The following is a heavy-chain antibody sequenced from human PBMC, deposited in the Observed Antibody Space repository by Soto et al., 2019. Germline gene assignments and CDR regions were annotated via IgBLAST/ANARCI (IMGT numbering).Heavy chain of an antibody. CDR2: INSDGSST. CDR3: ARASEQWLDYYYYGMDV. CDR1: GFTFSSYW. V-gene: IGHV3-74*01. D-gene: IGHD6-19*01. Sequence: PGGSLRLSXAASGFTFSSYWMHWVRQAPGKGLVWVSRINSDGSSTSYADSVKGRFTISRDNAKNTLYLQMNSLRAEDTAVYYCARASEQWLDYYYYGMDVWGQGTTVTVSS. J-gene: IGHJ6*02.